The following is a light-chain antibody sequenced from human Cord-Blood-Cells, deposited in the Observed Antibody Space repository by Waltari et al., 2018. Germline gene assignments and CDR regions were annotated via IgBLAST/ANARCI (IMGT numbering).Light chain of an antibody. CDR2: DAS. CDR1: QDISNY. J-gene: IGKJ4*01. CDR3: QQYDNLPLT. Sequence: DIQMTLSPSSLSASVGDRVTITCQASQDISNYLNWYQQKPGKAPKLLIYDASNLETGVPSRFSGSGSGTDFTFTISSLQPEDIATYYCQQYDNLPLTFGGGIKVEIK. V-gene: IGKV1-33*01.